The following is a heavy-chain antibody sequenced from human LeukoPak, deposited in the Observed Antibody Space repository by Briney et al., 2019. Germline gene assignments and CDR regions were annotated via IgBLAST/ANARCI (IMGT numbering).Heavy chain of an antibody. CDR2: IYTGGST. J-gene: IGHJ4*02. CDR1: GNSISSGDNY. CDR3: AREQGDYYGSGSYYNPLDY. V-gene: IGHV4-61*02. D-gene: IGHD3-10*01. Sequence: SQTLSLTCTVSGNSISSGDNYWSWIRQPAGKGLEWIGRIYTGGSTNYNPSLKSRVTISGDTSKNQFSLKLSSVTAADTAVYYCAREQGDYYGSGSYYNPLDYWGQGTLVTVSS.